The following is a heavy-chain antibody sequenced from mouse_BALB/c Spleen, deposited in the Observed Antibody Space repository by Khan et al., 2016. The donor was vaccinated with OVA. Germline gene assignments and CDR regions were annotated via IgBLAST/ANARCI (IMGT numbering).Heavy chain of an antibody. J-gene: IGHJ4*01. CDR2: IWGGGGT. Sequence: VQLQESGPGLVAPSQSLSITCTVSGFSLSRYNIHWVRQPPGKGLEWLGMIWGGGGTDYNSTLKSRLSISKDNSKNQVFLKMNSLQTDDTAMYFCARAYYRYDSYYAMDYWGQGTSVTVSS. CDR3: ARAYYRYDSYYAMDY. CDR1: GFSLSRYN. D-gene: IGHD2-14*01. V-gene: IGHV2-6-4*01.